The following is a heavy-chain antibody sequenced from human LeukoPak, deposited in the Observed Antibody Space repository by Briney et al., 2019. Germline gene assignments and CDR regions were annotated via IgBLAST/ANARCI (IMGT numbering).Heavy chain of an antibody. D-gene: IGHD6-6*01. Sequence: PSETLSLTCAVHGESFSAYFWSWIRQVPGKGLEWIGEIDHRGSSNYNPPLKSRATISVDTSKNHFSLSLTSFTASDTAVYYCATRSSTLAAARCFDDWGQGTVVTVSS. V-gene: IGHV4-34*01. CDR3: ATRSSTLAAARCFDD. CDR2: IDHRGSS. CDR1: GESFSAYF. J-gene: IGHJ4*03.